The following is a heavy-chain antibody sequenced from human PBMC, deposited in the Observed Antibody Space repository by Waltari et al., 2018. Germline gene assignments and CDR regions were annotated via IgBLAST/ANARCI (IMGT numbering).Heavy chain of an antibody. J-gene: IGHJ4*02. CDR2: VYSDGGT. D-gene: IGHD3-10*01. CDR1: GLSVGDTY. CDR3: ARDAPDGTGPFDY. Sequence: EVQLVASGGGLIHPGGSMRRSCPASGLSVGDTYICWVRLPPGKGLEWVAVVYSDGGTYYTDSVKGRFITSRDNSKNTLYLQMNSLRAEDTAVYYCARDAPDGTGPFDYWGQGTLVTVSS. V-gene: IGHV3-53*01.